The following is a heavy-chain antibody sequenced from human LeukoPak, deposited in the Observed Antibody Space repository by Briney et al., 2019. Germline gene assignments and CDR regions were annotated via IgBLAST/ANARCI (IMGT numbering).Heavy chain of an antibody. CDR2: IYSAGNT. D-gene: IGHD6-19*01. V-gene: IGHV3-53*04. CDR3: ARGAAPGYSSGRIDY. Sequence: PGGSLRLSCVASGFTVSSNYMSWVRQAPGKGLEWVSVIYSAGNTYYADSVKGRFTISRHNSENTLYLHMNSLRVEDTAVYFCARGAAPGYSSGRIDYWGQGTLVTVSS. CDR1: GFTVSSNY. J-gene: IGHJ4*02.